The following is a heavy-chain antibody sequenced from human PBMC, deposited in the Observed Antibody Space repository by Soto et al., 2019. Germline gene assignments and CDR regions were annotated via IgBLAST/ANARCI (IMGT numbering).Heavy chain of an antibody. Sequence: SVKVSCKASGGTFSSYAISWVRQAPGQGLEWMGGIIPIFGTANYAQKFQGRVMITADESTSTAYMELSSLRSEDTAVYYCARVGDFWSGYYAIDYWGQGTLVTVSS. D-gene: IGHD3-3*01. V-gene: IGHV1-69*13. CDR3: ARVGDFWSGYYAIDY. CDR1: GGTFSSYA. J-gene: IGHJ4*02. CDR2: IIPIFGTA.